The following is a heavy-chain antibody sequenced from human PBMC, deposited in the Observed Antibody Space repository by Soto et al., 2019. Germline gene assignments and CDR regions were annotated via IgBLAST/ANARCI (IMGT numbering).Heavy chain of an antibody. V-gene: IGHV4-34*01. CDR2: INHRGST. Sequence: QVQLQQWGAGLLKPSETLSLTCAVYGGSFSTYYWSWIRQPPGKGLEWLGEINHRGSTNYYPSLKSRLTISVATSKNQFSLNLISVTAADRAVYYCARGLNWNYGAFDYWGQGTLVTVSS. CDR3: ARGLNWNYGAFDY. CDR1: GGSFSTYY. D-gene: IGHD1-7*01. J-gene: IGHJ4*02.